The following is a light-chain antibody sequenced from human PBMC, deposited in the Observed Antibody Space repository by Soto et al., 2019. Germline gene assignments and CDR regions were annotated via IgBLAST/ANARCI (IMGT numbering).Light chain of an antibody. CDR2: EVS. CDR3: SSYADSIVL. CDR1: SSDVGGYNY. J-gene: IGLJ2*01. V-gene: IGLV2-8*01. Sequence: QSALTQPPSASGSPGQSVTISCTGTSSDVGGYNYVSWYQQHPGKAPKLMISEVSKRPSGVPDRFSGSKCGNTASLTVSGLQAEDEADYYCSSYADSIVLFGGGTKLTVL.